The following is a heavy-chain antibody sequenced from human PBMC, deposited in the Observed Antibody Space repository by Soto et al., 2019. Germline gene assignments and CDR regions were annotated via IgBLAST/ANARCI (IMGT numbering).Heavy chain of an antibody. V-gene: IGHV1-69*12. CDR2: IVPIVDTS. J-gene: IGHJ4*02. Sequence: QVQLVQSGAEVRQPASSVKVSCKTSGGTFSSYAISSVRQAPGQGLEWMGGIVPIVDTSTYAQKFQGRVTITADESMSTVYMELSSLRSDDTAVYYCVRVVAIPGYPDNWGQGTLVTVSS. D-gene: IGHD5-12*01. CDR1: GGTFSSYA. CDR3: VRVVAIPGYPDN.